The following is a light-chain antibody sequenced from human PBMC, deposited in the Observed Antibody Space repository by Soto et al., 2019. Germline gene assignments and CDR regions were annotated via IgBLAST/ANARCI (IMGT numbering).Light chain of an antibody. CDR3: QQDNNWPPWK. CDR2: GAS. J-gene: IGKJ1*01. Sequence: EIVMTQSPATLSVSPGERATLSCRASQSVSSNLAWYQQKPGQAPRLLIYGASTRATGIPVRFSGSGSGTAFTLTIRSLQAEDFAFYYCQQDNNWPPWKFGQGTKVEIQ. CDR1: QSVSSN. V-gene: IGKV3-15*01.